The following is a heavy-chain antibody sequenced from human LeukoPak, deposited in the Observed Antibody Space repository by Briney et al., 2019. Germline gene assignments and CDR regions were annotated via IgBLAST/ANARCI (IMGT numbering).Heavy chain of an antibody. CDR2: IKGDGSQK. J-gene: IGHJ4*02. CDR1: GFSFSDHW. D-gene: IGHD3-10*01. V-gene: IGHV3-7*03. CDR3: ARATGDRFDY. Sequence: GGSLRLSCAASGFSFSDHWLDWVRQTPGKGLEWVAHIKGDGSQKYYVDSVKGRFTISRDNARKSLYLQMNRLRAEDTAVYYCARATGDRFDYWGQGTLVTVSS.